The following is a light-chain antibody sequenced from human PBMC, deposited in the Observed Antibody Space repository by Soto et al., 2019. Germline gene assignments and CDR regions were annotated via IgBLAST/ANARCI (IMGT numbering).Light chain of an antibody. Sequence: EIVLTQSPGTLSLSPRERATLSCRASQSISSSYLAWYQQKPGQAPRLLIYGASSRATGIPDRFSGSGSGTDFTLSISRLEAEDFAVYYCPQYDSSPRTFGQGTKVEIK. J-gene: IGKJ1*01. CDR2: GAS. V-gene: IGKV3-20*01. CDR3: PQYDSSPRT. CDR1: QSISSSY.